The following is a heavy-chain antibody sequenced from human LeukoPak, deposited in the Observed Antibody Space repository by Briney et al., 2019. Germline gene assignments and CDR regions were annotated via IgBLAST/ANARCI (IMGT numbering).Heavy chain of an antibody. D-gene: IGHD6-13*01. Sequence: PSETLSLTCTVSGGSISSYYWSWIRQPPGKGLEWIGYIYYSGSTNYNPSLKSRVTISVDTSKNQFSLKLSSVTAADTAVYYCARAAAGTVGWFDPWGQGTLVTVSS. CDR3: ARAAAGTVGWFDP. CDR1: GGSISSYY. J-gene: IGHJ5*02. V-gene: IGHV4-59*01. CDR2: IYYSGST.